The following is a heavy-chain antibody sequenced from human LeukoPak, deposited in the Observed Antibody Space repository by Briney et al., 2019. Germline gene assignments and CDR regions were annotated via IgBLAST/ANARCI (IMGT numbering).Heavy chain of an antibody. V-gene: IGHV3-7*01. CDR1: GFTFSTYW. D-gene: IGHD6-6*01. Sequence: PGGSLRLSCAASGFTFSTYWMTWVRQAPGKGLEWVASMKHDGSEKYYVDSVKGRFTISRGNAKNSLYLQMNSLRAEDTAVYYCARTPFGSSPRPYYFGYWGQGTLVTVSS. CDR3: ARTPFGSSPRPYYFGY. CDR2: MKHDGSEK. J-gene: IGHJ4*02.